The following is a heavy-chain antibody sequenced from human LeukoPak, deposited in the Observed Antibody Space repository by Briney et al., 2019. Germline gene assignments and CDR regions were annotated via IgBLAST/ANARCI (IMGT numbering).Heavy chain of an antibody. CDR3: ARDYAFDI. CDR1: GGSISSRTNY. CDR2: IYYSGST. J-gene: IGHJ3*02. Sequence: SETLSLTCTVSGGSISSRTNYWGWIRQPPGKGLEWIGTIYYSGSTYYNPSLKSRVTMSVDTSKNQFSLKLSSVTAADTAVYYCARDYAFDIWGQGTMVTVSS. V-gene: IGHV4-39*07.